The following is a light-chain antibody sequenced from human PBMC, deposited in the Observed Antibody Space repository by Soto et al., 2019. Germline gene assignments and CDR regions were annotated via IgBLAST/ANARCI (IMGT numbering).Light chain of an antibody. CDR2: DAS. CDR1: QSISTY. Sequence: DIQVTQSPSSLSASLVNRVTITCRASQSISTYLNWYQKKPGKAPNLLIYDASRLQSGVPSRFSGSGGGTDFTLSISSVQPEDFATYFCQQSYMDPITFGQGTRLEI. CDR3: QQSYMDPIT. J-gene: IGKJ5*01. V-gene: IGKV1-39*01.